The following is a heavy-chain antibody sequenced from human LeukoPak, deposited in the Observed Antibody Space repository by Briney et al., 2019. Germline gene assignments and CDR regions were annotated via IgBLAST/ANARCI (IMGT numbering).Heavy chain of an antibody. CDR1: GFTFSSNA. J-gene: IGHJ4*02. Sequence: GGSLRLSCAASGFTFSSNATSWVRQAPGKGLEWVSAISRDNSKNTLYLQMNNLRAEDTAIYYCAKGRGTAMVPLDYWGQGTLVTVSP. D-gene: IGHD5-18*01. CDR3: AKGRGTAMVPLDY. V-gene: IGHV3-23*01.